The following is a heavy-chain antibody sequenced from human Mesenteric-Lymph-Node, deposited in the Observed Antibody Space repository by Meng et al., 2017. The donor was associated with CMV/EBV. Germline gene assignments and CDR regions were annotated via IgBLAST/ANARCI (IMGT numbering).Heavy chain of an antibody. Sequence: GESLKISCAASGFTFSGYSLNWVRQAPGKGLEWVSSISSSSRFIYYADSVKGRFTISRDTAKNSLYLQMNTLRAEDTAVYYCARASLGYITSSFDIWGQGTLVTVSS. J-gene: IGHJ3*02. CDR2: ISSSSRFI. V-gene: IGHV3-21*01. D-gene: IGHD3-10*01. CDR1: GFTFSGYS. CDR3: ARASLGYITSSFDI.